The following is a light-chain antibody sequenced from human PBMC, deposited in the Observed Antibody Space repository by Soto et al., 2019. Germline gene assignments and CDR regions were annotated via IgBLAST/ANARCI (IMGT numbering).Light chain of an antibody. J-gene: IGKJ1*01. CDR2: DAS. V-gene: IGKV1-39*01. CDR3: QQTYSTPWT. Sequence: DLQMTQSPSSLSASVGDRVTITCRASLTVSNYLNWYQQQPGQAHKLLIHDASTLQSGVPSKFSANGSGTDFTLTITRLQSEDFATYYCQQTYSTPWTVGQGTRVEVK. CDR1: LTVSNY.